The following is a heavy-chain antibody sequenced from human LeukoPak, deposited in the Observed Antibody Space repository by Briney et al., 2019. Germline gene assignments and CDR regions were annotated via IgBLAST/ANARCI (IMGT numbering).Heavy chain of an antibody. CDR2: IKRKVKGYAT. CDR1: GFIFSDYA. V-gene: IGHV3-73*01. J-gene: IGHJ5*02. D-gene: IGHD1-26*01. CDR3: TKDSGTYNWLDP. Sequence: PGGSLRLSCAGSGFIFSDYAIHWVRQASGKGLEWVGLIKRKVKGYATAFPASVKGRFPISTDDSQNTAFLHMDTLKTEDTALYYCTKDSGTYNWLDPWGQGTLVTVSS.